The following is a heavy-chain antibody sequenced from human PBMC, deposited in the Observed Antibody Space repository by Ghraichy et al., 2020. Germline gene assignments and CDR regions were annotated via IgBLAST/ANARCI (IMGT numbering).Heavy chain of an antibody. V-gene: IGHV4-59*01. CDR3: ASSPLIKNTIFGVVIINNDYYYMDV. J-gene: IGHJ6*03. CDR1: GGSISSYY. CDR2: IYYSGST. Sequence: SETLSLTCTVSGGSISSYYWSWIRQPPGKGLEWIGYIYYSGSTNYNPSLKSRVTISVDTSKNQFSLKLSSVTAADTAVYYCASSPLIKNTIFGVVIINNDYYYMDVWGKGTTVTVSS. D-gene: IGHD3-3*01.